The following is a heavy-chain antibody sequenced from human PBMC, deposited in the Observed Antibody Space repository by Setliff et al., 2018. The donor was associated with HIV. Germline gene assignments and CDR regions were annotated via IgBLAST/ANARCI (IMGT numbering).Heavy chain of an antibody. Sequence: PGGSLRLSCAASGFTFDDYAMHWVRQAPGKGLVWVSRINGDGSSTLYADSVKGRFTISRDNAKNTLYLQMNSLRAEDTAVYYCARNSYFFDSWGQGALVTVSS. CDR2: INGDGSST. J-gene: IGHJ4*02. D-gene: IGHD2-15*01. CDR1: GFTFDDYA. V-gene: IGHV3-74*01. CDR3: ARNSYFFDS.